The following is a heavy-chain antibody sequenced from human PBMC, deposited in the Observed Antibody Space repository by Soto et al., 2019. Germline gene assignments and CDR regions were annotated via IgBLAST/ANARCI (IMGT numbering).Heavy chain of an antibody. CDR3: ARDYYYVSSGYKPFDP. J-gene: IGHJ5*02. CDR1: GGSISSSTYY. CDR2: IYYSGST. Sequence: SETLSLTCTVSGGSISSSTYYWGWIRQPPGKGLEWIGSIYYSGSTYYNPSLKSRVTISVDTSKNQFSLKLSSVTAADTAVYYCARDYYYVSSGYKPFDPWGQGTLVTVSS. D-gene: IGHD3-22*01. V-gene: IGHV4-39*02.